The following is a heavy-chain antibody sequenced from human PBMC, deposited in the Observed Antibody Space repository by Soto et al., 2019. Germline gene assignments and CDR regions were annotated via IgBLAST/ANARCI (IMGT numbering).Heavy chain of an antibody. Sequence: PGGSLRLSCAASGFTFSGYGMHWVRQAPGKGLEWVAVIWYDGSNKYYADSVKGRFTISRDNSKNTLYLQMNSLRAEDTAVYYCARDKPYYDFWSGPLYYYYGMDVWGQGTTVTVSS. CDR3: ARDKPYYDFWSGPLYYYYGMDV. CDR2: IWYDGSNK. D-gene: IGHD3-3*01. V-gene: IGHV3-33*01. CDR1: GFTFSGYG. J-gene: IGHJ6*02.